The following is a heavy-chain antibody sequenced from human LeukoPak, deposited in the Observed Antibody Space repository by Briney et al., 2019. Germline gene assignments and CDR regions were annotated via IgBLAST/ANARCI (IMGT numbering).Heavy chain of an antibody. Sequence: PSETLSLTCTVSGGSISSYYWSWIRQPPGKGLEWIGYIYYSGSTNYNPSLKSRVTISVDTSKNQFSLKLSSVTAADTAVYYCARDGETWFDPWGQGTLVTVSS. D-gene: IGHD3-3*01. V-gene: IGHV4-59*01. J-gene: IGHJ5*02. CDR1: GGSISSYY. CDR3: ARDGETWFDP. CDR2: IYYSGST.